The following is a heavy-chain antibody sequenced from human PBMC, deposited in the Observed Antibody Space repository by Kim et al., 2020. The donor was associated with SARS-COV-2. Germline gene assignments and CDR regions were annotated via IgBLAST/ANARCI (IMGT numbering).Heavy chain of an antibody. V-gene: IGHV3-74*01. J-gene: IGHJ4*02. D-gene: IGHD2-15*01. CDR2: VNSDGSST. CDR1: GFTFSSYW. CDR3: VKDHRTWVPGSGGVDY. Sequence: GGSLRLSCVASGFTFSSYWMHWVRQAPGKGLVWVSRVNSDGSSTSYADSVKGRFTISRDNARNTLYLQMNSLRAEDTAVYYCVKDHRTWVPGSGGVDYWGQGTLVTVSS.